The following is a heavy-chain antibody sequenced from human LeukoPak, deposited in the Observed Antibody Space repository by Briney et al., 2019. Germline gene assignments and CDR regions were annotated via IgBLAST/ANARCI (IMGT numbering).Heavy chain of an antibody. Sequence: PSETLSLTCNVSGASVSIGSYYWSWIRQPAGKGLEWIGHIYTGGGTNYNPSRKSRVTISVDTSKNQFSLKLSSVTAADTAVYYCARDGITMILWGQGTLVTVSS. D-gene: IGHD3-22*01. CDR1: GASVSIGSYY. J-gene: IGHJ4*02. CDR2: IYTGGGT. V-gene: IGHV4-61*09. CDR3: ARDGITMIL.